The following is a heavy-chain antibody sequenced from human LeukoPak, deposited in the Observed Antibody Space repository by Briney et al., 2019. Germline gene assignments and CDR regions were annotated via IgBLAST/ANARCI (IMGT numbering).Heavy chain of an antibody. CDR1: GGSFSGYY. J-gene: IGHJ4*02. CDR3: ARGRAYYYGSGSYYKSAQPIDY. Sequence: SETLYLTCAVYGGSFSGYYWSWIRQPPGKGLEWIGEINHSGSTNYNPSLKSRVTISVDTSKNQFSLKLSSVTAADTAVYYCARGRAYYYGSGSYYKSAQPIDYWGQGTLVTVSS. CDR2: INHSGST. V-gene: IGHV4-34*01. D-gene: IGHD3-10*01.